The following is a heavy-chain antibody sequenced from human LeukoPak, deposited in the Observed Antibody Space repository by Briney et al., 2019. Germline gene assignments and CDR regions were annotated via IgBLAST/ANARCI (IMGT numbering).Heavy chain of an antibody. CDR2: INWNGGST. CDR1: GFTFDDYS. D-gene: IGHD2-2*01. V-gene: IGHV3-20*04. J-gene: IGHJ4*02. Sequence: GGSLRLSCAAPGFTFDDYSMSWVRQAPGKGLEWVSRINWNGGSTGYADSVKGRCTISRDNAKNSLYLQMNSLRAEDTALYYCASLPTGGRSTSDYWGQGTLVTVSS. CDR3: ASLPTGGRSTSDY.